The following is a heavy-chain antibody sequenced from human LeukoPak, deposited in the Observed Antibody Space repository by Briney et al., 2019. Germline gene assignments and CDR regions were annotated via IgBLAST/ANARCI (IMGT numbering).Heavy chain of an antibody. D-gene: IGHD5-24*01. CDR2: IYPGDSDT. J-gene: IGHJ4*02. CDR3: ANGPVATIYSFDY. CDR1: GNPFTIYW. V-gene: IGHV5-51*01. Sequence: GEPLKISFQVSGNPFTIYWIGWVRQLPGKGLEWMGIIYPGDSDTRYSPSFQGQVTISANKSISTAYLQWNTLKASDTAMYYCANGPVATIYSFDYWGQGTLVTVSS.